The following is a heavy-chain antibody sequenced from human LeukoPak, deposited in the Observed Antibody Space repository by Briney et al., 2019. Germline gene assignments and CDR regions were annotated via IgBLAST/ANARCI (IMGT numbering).Heavy chain of an antibody. CDR2: ISGRGDKT. D-gene: IGHD2-15*01. CDR1: GFTFTNYA. V-gene: IGHV3-23*01. J-gene: IGHJ6*03. CDR3: AKDTSAWWYHRAYMDG. Sequence: GGSLRPSCAASGFTFTNYAMSWVRQAPGRGLEWVSAISGRGDKTYHAGSVKGRFTNSRDHCRSSFSVRVNSPRAEDTGIYYCAKDTSAWWYHRAYMDGWGKGTTVTVSS.